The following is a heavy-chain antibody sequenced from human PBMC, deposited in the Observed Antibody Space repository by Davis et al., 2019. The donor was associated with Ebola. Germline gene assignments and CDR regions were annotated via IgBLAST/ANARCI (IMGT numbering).Heavy chain of an antibody. J-gene: IGHJ5*02. CDR3: TRALGS. CDR2: INPSGGST. CDR1: GYTFTSYH. V-gene: IGHV1-46*03. D-gene: IGHD7-27*01. Sequence: AASVNVSCKASGYTFTSYHMNSLRKAPGQGLEWMGMINPSGGSTTYAQKFQGRVTMTRDTSTSTVYMELSSLTFEDTAMYYCTRALGSWGQGTLVTVSP.